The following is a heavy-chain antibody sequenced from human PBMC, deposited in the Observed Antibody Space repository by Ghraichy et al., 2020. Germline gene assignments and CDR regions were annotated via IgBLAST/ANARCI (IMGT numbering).Heavy chain of an antibody. J-gene: IGHJ3*01. D-gene: IGHD5-18*01. CDR1: GFTFDRHY. CDR2: LKQLGSEQ. V-gene: IGHV3-7*03. CDR3: GRGGVGEDTDVMDDAFDF. Sequence: GGSLRLSCAASGFTFDRHYMGWVRQAPGKVLEWVANLKQLGSEQFSVDSVKGRFIISRDNANHLLFLQMNSLRAEDTAVYYCGRGGVGEDTDVMDDAFDFWGQGTMVTVSS.